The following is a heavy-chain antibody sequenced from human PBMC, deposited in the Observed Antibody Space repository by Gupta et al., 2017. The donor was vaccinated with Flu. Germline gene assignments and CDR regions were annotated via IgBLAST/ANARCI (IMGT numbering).Heavy chain of an antibody. CDR2: ISYDGSNE. Sequence: EEVVESGGGVVQPGRSLRLSCVAFGFSFSNYGIHWVRQAPGKGLEWVAVISYDGSNEYYADSVKGRFTISRDNSKNTLYLQMNSLRTEDTAVYFCAKDWRWNHNNLAMNVWGQGTTVTVSS. D-gene: IGHD1-1*01. CDR1: GFSFSNYG. J-gene: IGHJ6*02. CDR3: AKDWRWNHNNLAMNV. V-gene: IGHV3-30*18.